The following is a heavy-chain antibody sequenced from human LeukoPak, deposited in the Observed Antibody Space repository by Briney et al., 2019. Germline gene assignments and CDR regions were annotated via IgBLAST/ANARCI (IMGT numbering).Heavy chain of an antibody. Sequence: GGSLRLFCAASGFTFDDYAMHWVRRAPGKGLEWVSGISWNSGSIGYADSVKGRFTISRDNAKNSLYLQMNSLRAEDTALYYCARTRRLSGDFGFDPWGQGTLVTVSS. J-gene: IGHJ5*02. D-gene: IGHD1-26*01. V-gene: IGHV3-9*01. CDR3: ARTRRLSGDFGFDP. CDR2: ISWNSGSI. CDR1: GFTFDDYA.